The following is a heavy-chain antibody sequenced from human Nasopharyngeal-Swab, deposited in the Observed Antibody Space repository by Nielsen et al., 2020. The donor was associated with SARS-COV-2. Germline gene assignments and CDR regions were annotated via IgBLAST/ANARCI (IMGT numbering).Heavy chain of an antibody. CDR3: ARDRVVVVNGSSSDYYYYGMDV. D-gene: IGHD2-21*01. CDR1: GYTFTSYG. V-gene: IGHV1-18*01. CDR2: ISAYNGNT. J-gene: IGHJ6*02. Sequence: ASVQVSCKASGYTFTSYGISWVRQAPGQGLEWTGWISAYNGNTNYAQKLQGRVTMTTDTSTSTAYMELRSLRSDDTAVYYCARDRVVVVNGSSSDYYYYGMDVWGQGTTVTVSS.